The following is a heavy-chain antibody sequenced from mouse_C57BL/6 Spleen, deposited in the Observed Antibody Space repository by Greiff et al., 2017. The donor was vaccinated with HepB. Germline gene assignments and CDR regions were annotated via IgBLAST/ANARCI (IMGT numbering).Heavy chain of an antibody. CDR3: TEYYGSRYWYFDV. CDR1: GFNIKDDY. J-gene: IGHJ1*03. CDR2: IDPENGDT. Sequence: VQLKESGAELVRPGASVKLSCTASGFNIKDDYMHWVKQRPEQGLEWIGWIDPENGDTEYASKFQGKATITADTSSNTAYLQLSSLTSEDTAVYYCTEYYGSRYWYFDVWGTGTTVTVSS. V-gene: IGHV14-4*01. D-gene: IGHD1-1*01.